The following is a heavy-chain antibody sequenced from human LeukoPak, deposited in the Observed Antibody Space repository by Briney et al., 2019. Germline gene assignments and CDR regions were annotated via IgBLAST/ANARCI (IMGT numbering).Heavy chain of an antibody. J-gene: IGHJ6*04. D-gene: IGHD3-3*01. V-gene: IGHV4-34*01. CDR2: INHSGST. Sequence: SETLSLTCTVSGGSISSYYWSWIRQPPGKGLEWIGEINHSGSTNYNPSLKSRVTISVDTSKNQFSLKLSSVTAADTAVYYCARGGNFWSGYSPVRVWGKGTTVTVSS. CDR3: ARGGNFWSGYSPVRV. CDR1: GGSISSYY.